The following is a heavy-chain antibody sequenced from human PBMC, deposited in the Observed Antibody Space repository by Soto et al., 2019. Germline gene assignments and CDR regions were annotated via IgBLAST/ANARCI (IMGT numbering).Heavy chain of an antibody. V-gene: IGHV1-69*13. J-gene: IGHJ4*03. CDR2: IIPIFGTA. CDR1: GGTFSSYA. D-gene: IGHD3-22*01. CDR3: ANXRGLPEADSRGYYYADPAVVI. Sequence: SVKVSCKASGGTFSSYAISWVRQAPGQGLEWMGGIIPIFGTANYAQKFQGRVTITADESTNTAYMELSSLRSEDTAVYYWANXRGLPEADSRGYYYADPAVVIWGQGPLVTVSS.